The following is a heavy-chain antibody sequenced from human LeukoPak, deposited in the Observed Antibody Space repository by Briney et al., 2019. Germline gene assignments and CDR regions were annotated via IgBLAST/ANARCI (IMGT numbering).Heavy chain of an antibody. D-gene: IGHD6-13*01. Sequence: SETLSLTCTVSGGSISSGSYYWSWIRQPAGKGLEWIGRIYTSGSTNYNPSLKSRVTISVDTSKNQFSLKLSSGTAADTAVYYCARAKGPSSSFNWFDPWGQGTLVTVSS. CDR3: ARAKGPSSSFNWFDP. V-gene: IGHV4-61*02. CDR2: IYTSGST. J-gene: IGHJ5*02. CDR1: GGSISSGSYY.